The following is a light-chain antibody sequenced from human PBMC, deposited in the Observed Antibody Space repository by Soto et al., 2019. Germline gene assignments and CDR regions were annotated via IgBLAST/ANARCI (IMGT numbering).Light chain of an antibody. J-gene: IGKJ2*01. CDR2: KAS. CDR3: QQYNSYPYT. CDR1: QSISSW. Sequence: DIQMTQSPSTLSASVGDRVTITCRASQSISSWLAWYQQKPGKAPRLLIYKASTLESGVPSRFSGSGSGTEFTLTISSLQPDDFATYYCQQYNSYPYTFGQGTKLEIK. V-gene: IGKV1-5*03.